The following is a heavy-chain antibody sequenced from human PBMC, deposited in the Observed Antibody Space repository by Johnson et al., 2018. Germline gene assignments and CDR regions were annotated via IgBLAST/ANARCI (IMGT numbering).Heavy chain of an antibody. V-gene: IGHV3-23*04. J-gene: IGHJ3*02. CDR2: ISGSGSYT. CDR1: GFTFSSYA. D-gene: IGHD4-23*01. CDR3: AKDPHHYVGSAFDI. Sequence: VQLVESGGGVVQPGRSLRLSCAASGFTFSSYAMSWVRQAPGKGLEWVSAISGSGSYTYYADSVKGRFTISRDNSKNTLYLQMKSMRAEETALYYCAKDPHHYVGSAFDIWGQGTMVTVSS.